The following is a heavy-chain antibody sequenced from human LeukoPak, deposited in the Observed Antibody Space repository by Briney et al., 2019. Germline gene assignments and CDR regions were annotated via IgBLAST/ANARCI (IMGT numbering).Heavy chain of an antibody. CDR2: ISAYNGNT. CDR1: GYTCTSYG. CDR3: ARAYPTWELPYFDY. Sequence: GASVKVSCKASGYTCTSYGISWVRQAPGQGLEWMGWISAYNGNTNYSQKFQGRVTITRDTSASTAYMELSSLRSEDTAVYYCARAYPTWELPYFDYWGQGTLVTVSS. V-gene: IGHV1-18*01. J-gene: IGHJ4*02. D-gene: IGHD1-26*01.